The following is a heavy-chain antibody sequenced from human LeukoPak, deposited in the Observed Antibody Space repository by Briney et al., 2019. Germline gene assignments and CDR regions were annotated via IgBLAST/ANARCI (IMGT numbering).Heavy chain of an antibody. CDR2: MKNRGSN. CDR3: ARQVVAANYYYYMDV. D-gene: IGHD2-15*01. CDR1: GGSISSYY. V-gene: IGHV4-59*08. Sequence: SDTLSLTCTVSGGSISSYYWSWIRQPPGKGLEWIGYMKNRGSNNYIPSLKSRVTISVDTSKNQFSLKLSSVTAADTAVYYCARQVVAANYYYYMDVWGKGTTVTLSS. J-gene: IGHJ6*03.